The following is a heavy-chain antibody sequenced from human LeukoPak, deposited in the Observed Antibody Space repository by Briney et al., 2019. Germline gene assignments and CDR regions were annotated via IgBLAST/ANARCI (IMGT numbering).Heavy chain of an antibody. Sequence: QPGGSLRLSCAASGFTFSSYAMSWVRQAPGKGLEWVSAISGSGGSTCYADSVKGRFTISRDNSKNTLYLQMNSLRAEDTAVYYCAKVGYYYDSSGSVDYWGQGTLVTVSS. J-gene: IGHJ4*02. CDR3: AKVGYYYDSSGSVDY. CDR2: ISGSGGST. CDR1: GFTFSSYA. D-gene: IGHD3-22*01. V-gene: IGHV3-23*01.